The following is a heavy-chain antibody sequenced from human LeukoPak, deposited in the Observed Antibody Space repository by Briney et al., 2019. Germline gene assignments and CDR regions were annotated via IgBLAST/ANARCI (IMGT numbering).Heavy chain of an antibody. J-gene: IGHJ4*02. CDR1: GGSISSSSYY. CDR3: ARVPTVTFFDY. D-gene: IGHD4-17*01. V-gene: IGHV4-39*07. CDR2: IYYSATT. Sequence: SETLSLTCTVSGGSISSSSYYWGWIRQPPGKGLEWIGSIYYSATTYYNPSLKSRVTISVDTSKNQFSLKLSSVTAADTAVYYCARVPTVTFFDYWGQGTLVTVSS.